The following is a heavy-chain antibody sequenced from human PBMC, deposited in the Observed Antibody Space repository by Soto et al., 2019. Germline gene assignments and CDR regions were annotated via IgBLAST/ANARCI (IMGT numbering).Heavy chain of an antibody. CDR3: ARAQRAYGDSFFDY. D-gene: IGHD4-17*01. CDR1: GYTFSSHD. CDR2: MNPNSGNT. Sequence: ASVKVSCKASGYTFSSHDINWVRQAAGQGLEWMGWMNPNSGNTGYAREFQGRISMTRNTPISTLYMELGSLRSEDTAVYYCARAQRAYGDSFFDYWGQGILVTVSS. J-gene: IGHJ4*02. V-gene: IGHV1-8*01.